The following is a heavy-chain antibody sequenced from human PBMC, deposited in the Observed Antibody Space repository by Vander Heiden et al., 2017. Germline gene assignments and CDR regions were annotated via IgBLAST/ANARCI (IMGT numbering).Heavy chain of an antibody. V-gene: IGHV1-8*01. D-gene: IGHD6-19*01. CDR1: GYTFSSYD. J-gene: IGHJ4*02. CDR2: MNPNSGNT. CDR3: ARTYSSGSN. Sequence: QVQLVQSGAEVKKPGASVKVSCKASGYTFSSYDLHWVRQATGQGLEWMGWMNPNSGNTGYAEDFQGRVTMTRNISISTAYRELSSLTSDDTAVYYCARTYSSGSNWGQGTLVTVSS.